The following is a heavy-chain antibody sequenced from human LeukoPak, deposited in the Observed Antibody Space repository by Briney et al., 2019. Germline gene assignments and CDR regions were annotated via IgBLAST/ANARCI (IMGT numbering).Heavy chain of an antibody. V-gene: IGHV3-11*01. J-gene: IGHJ4*02. CDR1: GFTFSDYY. D-gene: IGHD2-15*01. Sequence: PGGSLRLSCAASGFTFSDYYMSWIRQAPGKGLEWVSYISSSGTTIYYADSVKGRFTISRDNAKNSLYLQMNSLRAEDTAVYYCAGTSRRGLPDYWGQGTLVTVSS. CDR2: ISSSGTTI. CDR3: AGTSRRGLPDY.